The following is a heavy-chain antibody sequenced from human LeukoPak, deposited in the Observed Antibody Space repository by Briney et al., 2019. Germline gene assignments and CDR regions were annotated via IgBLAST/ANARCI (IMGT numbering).Heavy chain of an antibody. V-gene: IGHV4-4*07. Sequence: SETLSLTCTVSGGSISSYYWSWIRQPAGKGLEWIGRIYTSGSTNYNPSLKGRVTMSVDTSKNQFSLKLSSVTAADTAVYYCARDLDELLGHDAFDIWGQGTMVTVSS. CDR1: GGSISSYY. CDR3: ARDLDELLGHDAFDI. J-gene: IGHJ3*02. CDR2: IYTSGST. D-gene: IGHD1-26*01.